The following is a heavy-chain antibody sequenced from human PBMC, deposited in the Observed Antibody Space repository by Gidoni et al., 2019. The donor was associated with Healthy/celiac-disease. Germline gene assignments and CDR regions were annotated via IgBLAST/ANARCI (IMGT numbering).Heavy chain of an antibody. CDR1: GSTFSSYS. V-gene: IGHV3-21*01. D-gene: IGHD5-18*01. J-gene: IGHJ4*02. CDR3: ARWGVVGYSYGSGY. Sequence: EVQLVESGGGLVKPGGSLRLSRAASGSTFSSYSMNWVRQAPGKGLEWVSSISSSSSYIYYADSVKGRFTISRDNANNSLYLQMNSLRAEDTAVYYCARWGVVGYSYGSGYWGQGTLVTVSS. CDR2: ISSSSSYI.